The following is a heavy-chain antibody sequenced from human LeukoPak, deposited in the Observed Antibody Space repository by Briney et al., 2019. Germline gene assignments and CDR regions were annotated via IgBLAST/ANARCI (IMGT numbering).Heavy chain of an antibody. V-gene: IGHV1-2*02. J-gene: IGHJ5*02. CDR2: INPNNGAT. CDR3: ARGEDNWFDP. CDR1: GYTFTGYY. D-gene: IGHD1-26*01. Sequence: ASVKVSCKASGYTFTGYYMHWARQAPGQGLEWMGWINPNNGATYSAQRFQGRVTMTRDTSVSTAYMELSRLRSDDTAVYYCARGEDNWFDPWGQGTLVTVSS.